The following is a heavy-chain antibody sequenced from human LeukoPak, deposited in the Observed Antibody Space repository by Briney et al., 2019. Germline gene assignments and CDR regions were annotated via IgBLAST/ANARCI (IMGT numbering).Heavy chain of an antibody. CDR2: IYTCGST. CDR1: GGSISSGSYY. D-gene: IGHD2-2*01. CDR3: ARSQYQLLKWNYYYYYMDV. J-gene: IGHJ6*03. Sequence: SETLSLTCTVSGGSISSGSYYWSWIRQPAGKGLEWIGRIYTCGSTNYNPSLKSRVTLSVDTSKNQFSLKLSSVTAADTAVYYCARSQYQLLKWNYYYYYMDVWGKGTTVTVSS. V-gene: IGHV4-61*02.